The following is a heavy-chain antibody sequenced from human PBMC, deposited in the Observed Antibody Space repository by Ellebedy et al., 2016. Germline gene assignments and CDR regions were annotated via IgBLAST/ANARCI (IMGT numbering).Heavy chain of an antibody. V-gene: IGHV1-2*04. D-gene: IGHD3-16*01. J-gene: IGHJ4*02. Sequence: ASVKVSCKASGYTFTGYYMHWVRQAPGQGLEWMGWINPNSGGTNYAQKFQGWVTMTRDTSISTAYMELSRLRSDDTAVYYCARDLGGSLGRGFDYWGQGTLVTVSS. CDR1: GYTFTGYY. CDR3: ARDLGGSLGRGFDY. CDR2: INPNSGGT.